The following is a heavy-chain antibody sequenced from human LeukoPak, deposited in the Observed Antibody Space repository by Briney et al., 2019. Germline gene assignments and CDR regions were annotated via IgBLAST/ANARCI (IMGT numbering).Heavy chain of an antibody. V-gene: IGHV3-23*01. Sequence: GGSLRLSYAASGFTFSSYGMSWVRQAPGKGLEWVSGISGSGGSTYYADSVKGRFTISRDNSKNTLYLGMNSLRAEDTAVYYCAKEGAYYGSGSYYRPHYFDYWGQGTLVTVSS. D-gene: IGHD3-10*01. CDR3: AKEGAYYGSGSYYRPHYFDY. CDR1: GFTFSSYG. CDR2: ISGSGGST. J-gene: IGHJ4*02.